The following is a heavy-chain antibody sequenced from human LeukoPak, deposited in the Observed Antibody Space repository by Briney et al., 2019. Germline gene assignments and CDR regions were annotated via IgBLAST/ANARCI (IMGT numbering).Heavy chain of an antibody. V-gene: IGHV1-69*01. CDR2: IIPIFGTA. CDR1: GGTFSSYA. D-gene: IGHD3-10*01. CDR3: ARDRRRWKLRGVIIGYGMDV. Sequence: GASVKVSCKASGGTFSSYAISWVRQAPGQALEWMGGIIPIFGTANYAQKFQGRVTITADESTSTAYMELSSLRSEDTAVYYCARDRRRWKLRGVIIGYGMDVWGKGTTVTVSS. J-gene: IGHJ6*04.